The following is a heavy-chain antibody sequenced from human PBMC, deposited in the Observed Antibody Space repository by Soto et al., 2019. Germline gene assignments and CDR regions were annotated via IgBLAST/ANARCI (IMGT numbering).Heavy chain of an antibody. Sequence: QVQLVESGGGVVQPGRSLRLSCAASGFTFSSYGMHWVRQAPGKGLEWVAVIWYDASNKYYADSVKGRFTISRDNSKNTLYRQMSGLRAEDTAVYYCARDCAGYSGGWYQRGGFDYWGQGTLVTVSS. CDR3: ARDCAGYSGGWYQRGGFDY. D-gene: IGHD6-19*01. V-gene: IGHV3-33*01. J-gene: IGHJ4*02. CDR2: IWYDASNK. CDR1: GFTFSSYG.